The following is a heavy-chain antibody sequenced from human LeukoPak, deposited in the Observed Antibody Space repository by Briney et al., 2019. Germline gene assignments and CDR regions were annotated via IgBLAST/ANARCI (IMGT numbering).Heavy chain of an antibody. J-gene: IGHJ4*02. V-gene: IGHV3-74*01. Sequence: PGGSLRLSCAASGFTFGSCWMNWVRQAPGKGLVWVSRINSDGSSTNYADSVKGRFTISRDNAKNTLYLQMSSLRADDTAVYYCARSSSAHYPFAGWGQGTLVTVSA. CDR1: GFTFGSCW. CDR2: INSDGSST. CDR3: ARSSSAHYPFAG. D-gene: IGHD3-22*01.